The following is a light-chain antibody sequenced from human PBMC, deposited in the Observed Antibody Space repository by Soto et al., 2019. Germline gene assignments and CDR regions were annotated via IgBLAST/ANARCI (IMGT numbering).Light chain of an antibody. CDR2: SAS. CDR1: QTISSY. J-gene: IGKJ2*01. CDR3: QQTFRTPHT. V-gene: IGKV1-39*01. Sequence: DIQMTQSPASLSASVGERVTITCRASQTISSYLNWYQQKPGAAPKLLIYSASTLQTGVPSRFSGSGFGTDYTLTLSSLQPADFAIYYCQQTFRTPHTFGQGTKVDI.